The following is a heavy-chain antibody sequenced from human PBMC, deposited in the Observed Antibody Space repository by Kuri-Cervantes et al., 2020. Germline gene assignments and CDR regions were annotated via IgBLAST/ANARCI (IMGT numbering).Heavy chain of an antibody. V-gene: IGHV3-11*01. J-gene: IGHJ4*02. Sequence: GGSLRLSCAASGFTFSDYYMSWIRQAPGKGLEWVSYISSSGSTIYYADSVKGRFTISRDNAKNSLYLQMNSLRAEDTALYYCAKDLGISGFGNNYFDYWGQGTLVTVSS. D-gene: IGHD3-10*01. CDR1: GFTFSDYY. CDR2: ISSSGSTI. CDR3: AKDLGISGFGNNYFDY.